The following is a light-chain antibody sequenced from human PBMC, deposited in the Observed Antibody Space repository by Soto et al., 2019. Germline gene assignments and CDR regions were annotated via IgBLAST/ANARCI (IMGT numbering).Light chain of an antibody. J-gene: IGKJ2*01. Sequence: DIQMTQSPSTLSASVGDRVTITCRASQSINSWLAWYQQKPGKAPKLLIYDASSSESGVPSRFSGSGSGTEFTLTISSLLPDDFATYYCQQYNSYSMYPFGQGTKLEIK. V-gene: IGKV1-5*01. CDR1: QSINSW. CDR2: DAS. CDR3: QQYNSYSMYP.